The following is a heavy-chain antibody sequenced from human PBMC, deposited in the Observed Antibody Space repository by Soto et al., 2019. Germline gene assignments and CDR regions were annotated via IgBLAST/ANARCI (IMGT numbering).Heavy chain of an antibody. CDR3: ARGEAYCSSTSGYGNYYYYYMDV. J-gene: IGHJ6*03. CDR1: GGSISSGGYY. D-gene: IGHD2-2*01. CDR2: IYYSGST. V-gene: IGHV4-31*03. Sequence: PSETLSLTCTVSGGSISSGGYYWSWIRQHPGKGLEWIGYIYYSGSTYYNPSLKSRVTISVDTSRNQFSLKLSSVTAADTAVYSCARGEAYCSSTSGYGNYYYYYMDVWGKGTTVTVSS.